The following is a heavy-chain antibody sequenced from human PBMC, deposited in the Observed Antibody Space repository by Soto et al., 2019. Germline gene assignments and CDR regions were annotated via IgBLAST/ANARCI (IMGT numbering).Heavy chain of an antibody. J-gene: IGHJ6*02. V-gene: IGHV1-69*12. D-gene: IGHD1-1*01. CDR1: GDTFSSFA. CDR2: LIPIFRTP. Sequence: QVHLVQSGAEVKKPGSSVKVSCKASGDTFSSFAISWVRQAPGQGLEWMGGLIPIFRTPKYGQKFQGRVTITADEPTSTADVELSSLRSEDTAVYYCARDKDREQLGGNYYYALDVWGQGTTVIVSS. CDR3: ARDKDREQLGGNYYYALDV.